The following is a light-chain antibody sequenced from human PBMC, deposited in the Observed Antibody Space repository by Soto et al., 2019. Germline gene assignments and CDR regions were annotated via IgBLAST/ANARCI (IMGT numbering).Light chain of an antibody. Sequence: QLVLTQPPSVSGAPGQRVTISCAGSTSNIGAGYDVHWYQQLPGTAPKLLIYGNNNRPSGVPDRFSGSKSGTSASLAITGLQPEDEADYYCQSYDNSLRGVFGGGTKLTVL. J-gene: IGLJ3*02. CDR3: QSYDNSLRGV. CDR2: GNN. CDR1: TSNIGAGYD. V-gene: IGLV1-40*01.